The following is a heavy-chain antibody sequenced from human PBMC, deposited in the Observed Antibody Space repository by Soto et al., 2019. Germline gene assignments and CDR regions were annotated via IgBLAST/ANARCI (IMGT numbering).Heavy chain of an antibody. CDR2: ISDNGANT. D-gene: IGHD6-25*01. CDR3: ARAIGADFFDY. Sequence: LRLSCIASGFTFSNYAMSLVRQAPWKGLEWVSTISDNGANTFIGDSMKDHFDISRDNSKNTVFLHLSTVRAEDTAIYYCARAIGADFFDYWGQGTPVTVSS. CDR1: GFTFSNYA. J-gene: IGHJ4*02. V-gene: IGHV3-23*01.